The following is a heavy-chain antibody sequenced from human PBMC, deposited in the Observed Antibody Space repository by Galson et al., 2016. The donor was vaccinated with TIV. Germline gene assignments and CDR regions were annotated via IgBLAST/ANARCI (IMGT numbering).Heavy chain of an antibody. V-gene: IGHV4-61*10. Sequence: ETLSLTCTVSSGSISSGNSYWSWIQQPAGKGLEWIGRIHSTGSTNYNPSLKSRLTISVDTSKNQFSLKLTSVTAADTAVYYCARSVRGPYYYDSTGYPYYFDYWGQGTLVTVSS. CDR2: IHSTGST. D-gene: IGHD3-22*01. J-gene: IGHJ4*02. CDR1: SGSISSGNSY. CDR3: ARSVRGPYYYDSTGYPYYFDY.